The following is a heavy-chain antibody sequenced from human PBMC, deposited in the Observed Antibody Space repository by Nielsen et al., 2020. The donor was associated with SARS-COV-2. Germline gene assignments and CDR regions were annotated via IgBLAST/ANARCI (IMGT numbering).Heavy chain of an antibody. Sequence: GGSLRLSCAASGFAFSVYGMNWVRHTPGKGLEWLSYISSGGATMYYADSVKGRFTISRDNAKNSLYLRMNSLRAEDTAIYYCARCRRPYQLFSGDYYWYFDLWGRGTLVTVSS. CDR1: GFAFSVYG. CDR3: ARCRRPYQLFSGDYYWYFDL. V-gene: IGHV3-48*01. D-gene: IGHD4-17*01. J-gene: IGHJ2*01. CDR2: ISSGGATM.